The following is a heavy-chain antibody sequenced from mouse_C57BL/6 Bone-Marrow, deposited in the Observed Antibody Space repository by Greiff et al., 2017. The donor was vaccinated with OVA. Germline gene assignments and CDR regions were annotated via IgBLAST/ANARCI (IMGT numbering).Heavy chain of an antibody. CDR2: IDPSDSYT. J-gene: IGHJ2*01. CDR3: ARGGGYYFDY. CDR1: GYTFTSYW. V-gene: IGHV1-59*01. Sequence: QVQLQQPGAELVRPGTSVKLSCKASGYTFTSYWMHWVKQRPGQGLEWIGVIDPSDSYTTYNQKFKGKATLTVDTSSSTAYMQLSSLTSEDSAVYYCARGGGYYFDYWGQGTTLTVSS.